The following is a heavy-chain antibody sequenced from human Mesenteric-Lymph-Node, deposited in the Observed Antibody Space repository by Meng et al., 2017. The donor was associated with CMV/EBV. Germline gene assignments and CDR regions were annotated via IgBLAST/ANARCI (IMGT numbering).Heavy chain of an antibody. CDR1: GYTFSGYY. V-gene: IGHV1-2*02. Sequence: ASVKVSCKASGYTFSGYYIHWVRQAPGQGLEYMGWINPDSGGTNSAQKFQGRVIMTRDTSISTAYMELSSLTSDDTALYYCARDLYWQQLATGGYWGQGSLVTVSS. D-gene: IGHD6-13*01. J-gene: IGHJ4*02. CDR2: INPDSGGT. CDR3: ARDLYWQQLATGGY.